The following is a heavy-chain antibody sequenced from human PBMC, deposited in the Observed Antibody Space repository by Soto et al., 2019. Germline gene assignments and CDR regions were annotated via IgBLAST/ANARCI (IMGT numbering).Heavy chain of an antibody. J-gene: IGHJ4*02. CDR2: ISRSSSNT. V-gene: IGHV3-11*05. CDR3: AGVRGSYLPDY. CDR1: GFTFSDYY. Sequence: QVQLVESGGGLVKPGGSLRLSCEASGFTFSDYYMSWIRQAPGKGPEWVSYISRSSSNTNYADSVHGRFTISRDNAKNSLYLQMNSLRADDTAVYYCAGVRGSYLPDYWGQGTLVTVSS. D-gene: IGHD1-26*01.